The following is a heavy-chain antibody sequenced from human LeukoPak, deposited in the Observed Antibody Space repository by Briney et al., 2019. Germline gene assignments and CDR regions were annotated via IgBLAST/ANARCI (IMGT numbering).Heavy chain of an antibody. CDR3: ARGRRYYGSGNKFTYYYYYYMDV. CDR1: GGSISSYY. D-gene: IGHD3-10*01. V-gene: IGHV4-34*01. J-gene: IGHJ6*03. CDR2: INHSGST. Sequence: SETLSLTCTVSGGSISSYYWSWIRQPPGKGLEWIGEINHSGSTNYNPSLKSRVTISVDTSKNQFSLKLSSVTAADTAVYYCARGRRYYGSGNKFTYYYYYYMDVWGKGTTVTVSS.